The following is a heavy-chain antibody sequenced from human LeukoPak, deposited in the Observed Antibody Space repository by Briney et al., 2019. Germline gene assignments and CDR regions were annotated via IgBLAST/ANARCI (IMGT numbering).Heavy chain of an antibody. V-gene: IGHV4-31*03. CDR2: ISYSGST. CDR1: GGSISSGAYF. J-gene: IGHJ5*02. D-gene: IGHD5-24*01. CDR3: ARDLGADGYNLRNWFDP. Sequence: TSETLSLTCTVSGGSISSGAYFWSRIRQHPGKGLEWIGYISYSGSTYYNPSLKSRVTISVDMSKNQFSLKLSSVTAADTAVYYCARDLGADGYNLRNWFDPWGQGTLVTVSS.